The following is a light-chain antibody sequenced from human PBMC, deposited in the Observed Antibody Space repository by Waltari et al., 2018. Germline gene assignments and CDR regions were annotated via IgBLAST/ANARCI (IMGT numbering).Light chain of an antibody. Sequence: DLQMTQSPSSLSASFGDRVPISCRASKNIRSYLSWYQQKPGIAPKLVIYAASTLQSGVPSRFSGSGSGTNFTLTITSLQAEDFATYFCQASYTTPYSFGQGTKVEIK. CDR1: KNIRSY. CDR3: QASYTTPYS. CDR2: AAS. J-gene: IGKJ2*03. V-gene: IGKV1-39*01.